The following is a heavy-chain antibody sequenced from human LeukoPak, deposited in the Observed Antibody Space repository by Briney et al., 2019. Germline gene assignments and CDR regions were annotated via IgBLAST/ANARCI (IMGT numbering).Heavy chain of an antibody. CDR2: IKEDGSEK. J-gene: IGHJ6*04. CDR1: GFTFRRYW. D-gene: IGHD1-1*01. Sequence: GGSLRLSCAASGFTFRRYWMSWVRQAPGKGLEWVANIKEDGSEKYYVDSVKGRFTISRDSAKNSLYLQMNSLRAEDTAVYYCARDPLEGLDVWGKGTTVTVSS. V-gene: IGHV3-7*03. CDR3: ARDPLEGLDV.